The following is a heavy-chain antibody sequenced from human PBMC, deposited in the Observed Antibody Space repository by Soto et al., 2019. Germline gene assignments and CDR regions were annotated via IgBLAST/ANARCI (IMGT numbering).Heavy chain of an antibody. CDR1: GFAFSNYS. CDR2: ITRSSSTM. CDR3: ATGTLPKY. Sequence: EVQLVESGGGLVQPGGSLRLSCAASGFAFSNYSMNWVRQATGKGLEWVSYITRSSSTMYYADSVKGRFTISRDNAKNSLYLQMNSLRAEDPALYYCATGTLPKYWGQGTLVTVSS. J-gene: IGHJ4*02. V-gene: IGHV3-48*01.